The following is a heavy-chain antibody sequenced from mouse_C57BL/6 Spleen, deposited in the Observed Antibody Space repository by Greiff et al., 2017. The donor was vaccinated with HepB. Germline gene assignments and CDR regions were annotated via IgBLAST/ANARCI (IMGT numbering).Heavy chain of an antibody. CDR1: GFNIKDDY. J-gene: IGHJ2*01. V-gene: IGHV14-4*01. CDR3: TLPYGSSSYFDY. CDR2: IDPENGDT. Sequence: EVQLQQSGAELVRPGASVKLSCTASGFNIKDDYMHWVKQRPEQGLEWIGWIDPENGDTEYASKFQGKATITADTSSNTAYLQLSSLTSEDTAVYYCTLPYGSSSYFDYWGQGTTLTVSS. D-gene: IGHD1-1*01.